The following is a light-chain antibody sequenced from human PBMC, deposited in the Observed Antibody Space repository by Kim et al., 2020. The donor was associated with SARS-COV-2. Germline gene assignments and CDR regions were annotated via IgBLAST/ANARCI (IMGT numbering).Light chain of an antibody. Sequence: QPVLTQSPSASASLGASVKLTCTLSSGHSSYAIAWHQQQPEKGPRYLMKLNSDGSHSKGDGIPDRFSGSSSGAERYLTISSLQSEDEAYYYCQTWGTGHWVFGGGTQLTVL. CDR3: QTWGTGHWV. CDR1: SGHSSYA. V-gene: IGLV4-69*01. CDR2: LNSDGSH. J-gene: IGLJ3*02.